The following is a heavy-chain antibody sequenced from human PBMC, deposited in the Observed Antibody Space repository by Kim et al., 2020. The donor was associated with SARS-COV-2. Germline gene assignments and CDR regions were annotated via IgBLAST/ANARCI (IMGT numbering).Heavy chain of an antibody. V-gene: IGHV5-10-1*01. D-gene: IGHD6-6*01. CDR3: ARRNQYSSSEFDY. Sequence: YSPSFQGHVTISADKSISTAYLQWSSLKASDTAMYYCARRNQYSSSEFDYWGQGTLVTVSS. J-gene: IGHJ4*02.